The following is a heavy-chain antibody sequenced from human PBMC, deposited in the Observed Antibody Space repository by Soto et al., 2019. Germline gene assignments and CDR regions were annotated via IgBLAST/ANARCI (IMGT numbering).Heavy chain of an antibody. CDR1: GFTLSRHT. D-gene: IGHD3-22*01. J-gene: IGHJ3*02. CDR3: VRDYYDTSGYPNTFDM. V-gene: IGHV3-21*01. CDR2: IGSRTSDI. Sequence: GGSLGLSCAASGFTLSRHTMNWVRQTPGKGLEWVSFIGSRTSDIYYADSVKGRFTISRDNAKNSLYLDLTRLRAEDTAVYFCVRDYYDTSGYPNTFDMWGQGTMVTVSS.